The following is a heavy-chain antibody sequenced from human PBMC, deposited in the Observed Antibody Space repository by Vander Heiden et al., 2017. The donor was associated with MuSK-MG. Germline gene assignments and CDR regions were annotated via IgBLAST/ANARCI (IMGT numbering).Heavy chain of an antibody. CDR2: IYYSGST. Sequence: QVQLQESGPGLVKPSETLSLTCTVSGGSISSYYWSWIRQPPGKGLEWIGYIYYSGSTNYNPSLKSRVTISVDTSKNQCALKLSSVTAAETAVYYCARVGGCGSGWRNGLDYWGQGTLVTVSS. J-gene: IGHJ4*02. CDR1: GGSISSYY. CDR3: ARVGGCGSGWRNGLDY. V-gene: IGHV4-59*01. D-gene: IGHD6-19*01.